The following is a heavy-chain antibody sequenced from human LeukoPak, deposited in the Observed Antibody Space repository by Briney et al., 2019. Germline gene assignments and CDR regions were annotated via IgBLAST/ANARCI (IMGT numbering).Heavy chain of an antibody. V-gene: IGHV3-7*04. J-gene: IGHJ4*02. CDR2: INQDGSEK. Sequence: GGSLRLSCAASGFTFSRYWMSWVRQAPGKGLEWVANINQDGSEKYYVDSVKGRFTLSRDNTKNSLYLQMISLRAEDTAVYYCARGAWYFGYWGQGALVTVSS. CDR3: ARGAWYFGY. CDR1: GFTFSRYW.